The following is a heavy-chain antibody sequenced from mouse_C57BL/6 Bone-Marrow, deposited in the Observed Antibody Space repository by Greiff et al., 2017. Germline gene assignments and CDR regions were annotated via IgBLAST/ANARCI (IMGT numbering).Heavy chain of an antibody. CDR2: IYPRSGNT. CDR3: ARSRWLLRAWFAY. V-gene: IGHV1-81*01. J-gene: IGHJ3*01. Sequence: VKLMESGAELARPGASVKLSCKASGYTFTSYGISWVKQRTGQGLEWIGEIYPRSGNTYYNEKFKGKATLTADKSSSTAYMELRSLTSEDSAVYFCARSRWLLRAWFAYWGQGTLVTVSA. CDR1: GYTFTSYG. D-gene: IGHD2-3*01.